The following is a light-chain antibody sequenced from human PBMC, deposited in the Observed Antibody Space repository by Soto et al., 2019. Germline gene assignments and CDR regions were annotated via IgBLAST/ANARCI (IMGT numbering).Light chain of an antibody. CDR3: SSYSSSTTDVV. V-gene: IGLV2-14*01. J-gene: IGLJ2*01. CDR2: EVS. Sequence: QSVLTQPASVSGSPGQSITISCTGTSSDVGTYKFVSWYQQHPGKAPKLMIYEVSDRPSGVSSRFSGSKSGNTASLTISGLQAEDEADYYCSSYSSSTTDVVFGGGTKLTVL. CDR1: SSDVGTYKF.